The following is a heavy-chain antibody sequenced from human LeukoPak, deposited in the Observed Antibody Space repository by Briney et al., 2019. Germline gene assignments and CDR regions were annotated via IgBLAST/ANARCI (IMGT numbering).Heavy chain of an antibody. CDR2: INHSGST. V-gene: IGHV4-34*01. Sequence: SETLSLTCAVYGGSFSGYYWSWIRQPPGKGLEWIGEINHSGSTNYNPSLKSRVTISVDTSKNQFSLKLSSVTAADTAVYYCARGRGYCSSTSCYGGDYFDYWGQGTLVTVST. J-gene: IGHJ4*02. CDR1: GGSFSGYY. D-gene: IGHD2-2*01. CDR3: ARGRGYCSSTSCYGGDYFDY.